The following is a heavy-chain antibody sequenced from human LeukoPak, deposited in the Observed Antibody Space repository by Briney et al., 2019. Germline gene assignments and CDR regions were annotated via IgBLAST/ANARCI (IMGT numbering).Heavy chain of an antibody. Sequence: ASVKVSCKASGYTFTSNEINWVRQAPGQGLEWMGWMNPNSGKTGYAQKFQGRVTRTRDTSTSTVYMELSGLRSEDTAVYYCARGALPTPLNIDYWGQGTLVTVSS. J-gene: IGHJ4*02. V-gene: IGHV1-8*01. CDR2: MNPNSGKT. CDR3: ARGALPTPLNIDY. CDR1: GYTFTSNE.